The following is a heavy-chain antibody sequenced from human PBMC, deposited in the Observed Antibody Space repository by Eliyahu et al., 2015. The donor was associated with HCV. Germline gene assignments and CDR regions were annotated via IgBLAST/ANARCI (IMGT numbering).Heavy chain of an antibody. J-gene: IGHJ3*02. CDR1: GFXFSSXW. V-gene: IGHV3-7*01. Sequence: EVQLVESGGGLVQPGGSLXLXCAASGFXFSSXWISWXRQGPGKGVGWXANXKQDGSEKYYVDSVKGRFTISRDNAKNSLYLQMNSLRAEDTAVYYCARDTYNSVWSGGAFDIWGQGTMVTVSS. D-gene: IGHD6-19*01. CDR3: ARDTYNSVWSGGAFDI. CDR2: XKQDGSEK.